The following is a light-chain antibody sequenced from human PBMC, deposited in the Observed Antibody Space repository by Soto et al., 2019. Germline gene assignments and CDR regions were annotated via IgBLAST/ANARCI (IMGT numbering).Light chain of an antibody. CDR1: TLGDKY. CDR2: QDS. Sequence: SYELTQPPSVSVSPGQTASITCSGATLGDKYACWYQQKPGQSPVLVIYQDSKRPSGIPERFSGSNSGNTATLTISGTQAMDEADYYCQAWDRSTHVVFGGGTKLNVL. J-gene: IGLJ2*01. V-gene: IGLV3-1*01. CDR3: QAWDRSTHVV.